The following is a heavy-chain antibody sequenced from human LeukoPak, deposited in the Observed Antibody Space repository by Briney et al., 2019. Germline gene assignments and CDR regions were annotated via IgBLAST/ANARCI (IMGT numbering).Heavy chain of an antibody. CDR2: IDTNTGNP. Sequence: ASVKVSCKASGYTFTTYPINWVRQAPGQGLEWMGWIDTNTGNPTYAQGFTGRFVFSLDTSVSTAYLQISSLKAEDTAVYYCARARYYYDSSGFPDYWGQGTLVTVSS. CDR3: ARARYYYDSSGFPDY. CDR1: GYTFTTYP. V-gene: IGHV7-4-1*02. J-gene: IGHJ4*02. D-gene: IGHD3-22*01.